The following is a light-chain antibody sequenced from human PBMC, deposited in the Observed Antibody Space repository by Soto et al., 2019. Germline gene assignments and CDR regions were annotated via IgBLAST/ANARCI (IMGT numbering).Light chain of an antibody. CDR3: QQYNDWPPRYT. CDR2: GAS. CDR1: QSVSSSY. V-gene: IGKV3-20*01. J-gene: IGKJ2*01. Sequence: EIVLTQSPGTLSLSPGERATLSCRASQSVSSSYLAWYQQKPGQAPRLLIYGASSRATGIPDRFSGSGSGTDFTLTSSSLQPEDFAVYYCQQYNDWPPRYTFGQGTKLEIK.